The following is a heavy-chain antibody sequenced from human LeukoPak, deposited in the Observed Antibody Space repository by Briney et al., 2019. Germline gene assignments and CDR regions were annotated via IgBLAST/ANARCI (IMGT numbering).Heavy chain of an antibody. CDR2: ISSSGSTI. CDR3: ARVNRVTAIQELDY. V-gene: IGHV3-11*01. J-gene: IGHJ4*02. D-gene: IGHD2-21*02. CDR1: GFTFSDYY. Sequence: GSLRLSCAASGFTFSDYYMTWIRQAPGKGLEWVSGISSSGSTIFYADSVKGRFTISRDNAKSSLFLQMNSLRAEDTAVYYCARVNRVTAIQELDYWGQGTLVTVSS.